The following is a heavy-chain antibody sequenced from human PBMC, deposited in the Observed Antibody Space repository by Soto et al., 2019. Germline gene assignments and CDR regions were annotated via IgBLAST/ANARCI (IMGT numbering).Heavy chain of an antibody. V-gene: IGHV3-53*01. D-gene: IGHD6-13*01. CDR3: AIDRPSIAAAGEDYYYYMDV. CDR1: GFTVSSNY. J-gene: IGHJ6*03. CDR2: IYSGGST. Sequence: GGSLRLSCAASGFTVSSNYMSWVRQAPGKGLEWVSVIYSGGSTYYADSVKGRFTISRDNSKNTLYLQMNSLRAEDTAMYYCAIDRPSIAAAGEDYYYYMDVWGKGTTVTVSS.